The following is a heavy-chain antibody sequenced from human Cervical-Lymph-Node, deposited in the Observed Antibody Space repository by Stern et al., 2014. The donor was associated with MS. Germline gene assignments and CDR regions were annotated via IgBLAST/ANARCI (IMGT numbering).Heavy chain of an antibody. Sequence: QVQLMQSGAEVKKPGASVKVSCKASGYTFTGQYMHWVRQAPGQGLEWMGRINPNSGGTSYAQKFQGRVPMTRDTSINTASMELSRLTSDDTAMYYCARGLRGDWNYDAFDYWGQGTLVTVSS. CDR1: GYTFTGQY. J-gene: IGHJ4*02. CDR3: ARGLRGDWNYDAFDY. V-gene: IGHV1-2*02. CDR2: INPNSGGT. D-gene: IGHD1-7*01.